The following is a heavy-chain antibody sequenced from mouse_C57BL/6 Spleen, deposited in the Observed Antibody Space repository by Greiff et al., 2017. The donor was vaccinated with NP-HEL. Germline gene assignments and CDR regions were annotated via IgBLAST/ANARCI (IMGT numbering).Heavy chain of an antibody. D-gene: IGHD2-4*01. Sequence: VQLQQSGPELVKPGASVKISCKASGYAFSSSWMNWVKQRPGKGLEWIGRIYPGDGDTNYNGKLKGKATLTADKSSSTAYMQLSSLASEDSAVYFCARDPYDYDEGYAMDYWGQGTSVTVSS. V-gene: IGHV1-82*01. CDR3: ARDPYDYDEGYAMDY. J-gene: IGHJ4*01. CDR1: GYAFSSSW. CDR2: IYPGDGDT.